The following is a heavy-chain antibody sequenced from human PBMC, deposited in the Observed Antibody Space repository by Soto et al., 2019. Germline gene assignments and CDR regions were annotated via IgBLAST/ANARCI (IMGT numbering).Heavy chain of an antibody. V-gene: IGHV1-69*02. Sequence: QVQLVQSGADVQRPGSSVRVSCKASGDTFNFYTINWVRQAPGQGLQWMGRINPILSMSNYAPRFQGRVTTTADKSTSTAYMELSSLRSEDTAMYYCATSYGSGYRAFDSWGQGALVTVSS. CDR1: GDTFNFYT. D-gene: IGHD3-10*01. CDR2: INPILSMS. CDR3: ATSYGSGYRAFDS. J-gene: IGHJ4*02.